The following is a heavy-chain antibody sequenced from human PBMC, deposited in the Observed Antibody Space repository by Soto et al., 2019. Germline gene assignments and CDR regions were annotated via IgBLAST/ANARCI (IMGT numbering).Heavy chain of an antibody. CDR3: ARHLWYSNCGGNYYFDL. CDR2: ISYDGSDK. J-gene: IGHJ2*01. Sequence: QVQLVESGGGVVQPGRSLILSCAASGFTFSNYAMNWVRQAPGKGLEWVALISYDGSDKYYADSVKGRFTISRDNFKKTLYLQMNSLRAEDTAVFYCARHLWYSNCGGNYYFDLWGRGTLVTVSS. CDR1: GFTFSNYA. V-gene: IGHV3-30-3*01. D-gene: IGHD4-4*01.